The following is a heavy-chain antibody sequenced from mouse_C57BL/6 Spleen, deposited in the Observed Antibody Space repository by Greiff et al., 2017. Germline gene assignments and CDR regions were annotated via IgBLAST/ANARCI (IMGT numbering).Heavy chain of an antibody. CDR3: ARSPSWENWYFDV. Sequence: QVQLKESGAELAKPGASVKLSCKASGYTFTSYWMHWVKQRPGQGLEWIGYINPSSGYTKYNQKFKDKATLTADKSSSTAYMQLSSLTYEDSAVYYCARSPSWENWYFDVWGTGTTVTVSS. V-gene: IGHV1-7*01. CDR2: INPSSGYT. CDR1: GYTFTSYW. D-gene: IGHD4-1*01. J-gene: IGHJ1*03.